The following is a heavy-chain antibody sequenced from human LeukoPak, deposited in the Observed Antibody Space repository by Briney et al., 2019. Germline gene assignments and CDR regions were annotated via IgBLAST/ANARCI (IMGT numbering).Heavy chain of an antibody. CDR1: GWSFNDYY. D-gene: IGHD2-2*01. CDR3: ARGQVPAARGYNWFDP. Sequence: SETLSLTCAVYGWSFNDYYWNWIRQPPGKGLEWIGEINARGDTNYNPSLKNRVNISVDTSKKQFSLRLTSMIAADTALYYCARGQVPAARGYNWFDPWGQGTLVTVSS. J-gene: IGHJ5*02. V-gene: IGHV4-34*01. CDR2: INARGDT.